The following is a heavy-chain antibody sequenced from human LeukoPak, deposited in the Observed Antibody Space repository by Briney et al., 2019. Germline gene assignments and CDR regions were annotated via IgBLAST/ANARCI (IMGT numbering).Heavy chain of an antibody. CDR3: ARSGDGYDFDF. Sequence: SETLSLTCTVSGGSISTYYWSWIRQPAGKGLEWIGRIYTGGSTIYNPPLKSRVTMSVDTSKQFSLKLSSVNAADTAVYYCARSGDGYDFDFWGQGTLVTVSS. CDR2: IYTGGST. V-gene: IGHV4-4*07. J-gene: IGHJ4*02. D-gene: IGHD2-15*01. CDR1: GGSISTYY.